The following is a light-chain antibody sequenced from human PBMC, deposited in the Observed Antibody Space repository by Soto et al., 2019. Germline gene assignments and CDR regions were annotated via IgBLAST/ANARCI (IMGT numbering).Light chain of an antibody. V-gene: IGKV3-20*01. CDR1: ETIGRAY. CDR3: HQYATSPFT. J-gene: IGKJ2*01. Sequence: IVLTQSPGTLSLSPGERATVSCRASETIGRAYFAWYQHRPGRTPRLVLSATSNRAAGIPDRFGGSGSGADFTLTISGVEPEDFAVYYCHQYATSPFTFGQGMKLEI. CDR2: ATS.